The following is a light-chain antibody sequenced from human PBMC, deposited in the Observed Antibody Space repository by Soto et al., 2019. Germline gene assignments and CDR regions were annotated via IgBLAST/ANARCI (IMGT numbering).Light chain of an antibody. CDR1: SSDVGGYNY. Sequence: QPVLTQPPSASGSHGQSVTISCTETSSDVGGYNYVSWYQQHPGKAPKLMIYEVSKRPSGVPDRFSGSKSGNTASLTVSGLQAEDEADYYCSSYAGSALFVFGTGTKVTVL. J-gene: IGLJ1*01. CDR2: EVS. CDR3: SSYAGSALFV. V-gene: IGLV2-8*01.